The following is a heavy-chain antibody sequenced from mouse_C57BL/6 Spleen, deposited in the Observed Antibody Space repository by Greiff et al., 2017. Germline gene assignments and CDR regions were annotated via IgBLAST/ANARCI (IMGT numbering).Heavy chain of an antibody. J-gene: IGHJ4*01. D-gene: IGHD1-1*01. V-gene: IGHV14-4*01. CDR2: IDPENGDT. Sequence: VHVKQSGAELVRPGASVTLSCTASGFTIKGDYMHWVQQSPEEGLEWIGWIDPENGDTEYATKFQCKATITADTSSHTAYLQLSSLPSEDTAVYYCTNPLTVVARDYWGQGTSVTVSS. CDR3: TNPLTVVARDY. CDR1: GFTIKGDY.